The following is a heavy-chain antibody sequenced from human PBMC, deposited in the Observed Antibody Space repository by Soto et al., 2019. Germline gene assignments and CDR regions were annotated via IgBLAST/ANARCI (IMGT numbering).Heavy chain of an antibody. V-gene: IGHV4-59*01. CDR3: ARVSYSSSWPYYLDY. CDR1: GGSISSYY. CDR2: IYYSGST. Sequence: SETLSLTCTVSGGSISSYYWSWIRQPPGKGLEWIGYIYYSGSTNYNPSLKSRVTISVDTSKNQFSLKLSSVTAADTAVYYCARVSYSSSWPYYLDYWGQGTLVTVSS. D-gene: IGHD6-13*01. J-gene: IGHJ4*02.